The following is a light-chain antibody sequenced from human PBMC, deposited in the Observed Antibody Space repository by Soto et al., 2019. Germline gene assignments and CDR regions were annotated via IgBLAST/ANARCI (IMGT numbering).Light chain of an antibody. J-gene: IGKJ2*01. CDR2: RAS. CDR1: QSVSSSD. CDR3: QQYGGSPLYT. V-gene: IGKV3-20*01. Sequence: EIVLTQSPGTLSLSPGDRATLSCRASQSVSSSDLAWYQQKPGQAPRLLIYRASTRATGIPDRFSGSGSGTDFPLTISRLEPEDFAVYYCQQYGGSPLYTFGQGTKLEIK.